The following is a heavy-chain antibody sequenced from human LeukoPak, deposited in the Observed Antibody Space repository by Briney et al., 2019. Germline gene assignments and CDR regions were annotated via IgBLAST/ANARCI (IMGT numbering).Heavy chain of an antibody. J-gene: IGHJ4*02. CDR1: GYTFTNFD. D-gene: IGHD5-18*01. CDR2: IIPIFGTA. CDR3: TREGATDTAMAPFDY. Sequence: ASVKVSCKASGYTFTNFDISWVRQAPGQGLEWMGGIIPIFGTANYAQKFQGRVTITTDESTSTAYMELSSLRSEDTAVYYCTREGATDTAMAPFDYWGQGTLVTVSS. V-gene: IGHV1-69*05.